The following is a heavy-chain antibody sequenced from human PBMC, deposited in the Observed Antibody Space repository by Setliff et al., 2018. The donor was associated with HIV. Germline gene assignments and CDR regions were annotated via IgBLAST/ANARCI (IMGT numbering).Heavy chain of an antibody. CDR2: ISGSGGST. V-gene: IGHV3-23*01. J-gene: IGHJ4*02. D-gene: IGHD2-15*01. CDR3: AKDIQCSGGSCKHFDF. CDR1: GFTFSSYA. Sequence: GESLKISCAASGFTFSSYAMSWVRQAPGKGLEWVSGISGSGGSTYYADSVKGRFTISRDNSKNTLYLQTNSPRAEDTAVYFCAKDIQCSGGSCKHFDFWGQGTRVTVSS.